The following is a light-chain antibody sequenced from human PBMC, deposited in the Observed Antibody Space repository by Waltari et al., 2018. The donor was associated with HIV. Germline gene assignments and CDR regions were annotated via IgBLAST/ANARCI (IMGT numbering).Light chain of an antibody. J-gene: IGLJ2*01. CDR2: DVT. CDR3: SSYTSSSTLVV. Sequence: QSALTQPASVSGSPGQSITISCTGTSSDVGGFNYVSWYQHHPGKAPKLMIYDVTSRPSGVSNRFSGSESGNMASLTISGLQAEDEADYYCSSYTSSSTLVVFGGGTKLTVL. CDR1: SSDVGGFNY. V-gene: IGLV2-14*03.